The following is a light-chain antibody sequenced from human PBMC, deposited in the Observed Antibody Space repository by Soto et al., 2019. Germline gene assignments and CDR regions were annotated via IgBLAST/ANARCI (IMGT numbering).Light chain of an antibody. Sequence: EIVLTQSPGTLSLSPGERVTLSRRASPSVSSSYLAWYQQKPGQAPRLLFYGASRRATGIPDRFSGGQSGTDFTLTVSRLEPEDFAVYFCQHYGSSPYTFGQGTKLEIK. V-gene: IGKV3-20*01. CDR1: PSVSSSY. CDR3: QHYGSSPYT. J-gene: IGKJ2*01. CDR2: GAS.